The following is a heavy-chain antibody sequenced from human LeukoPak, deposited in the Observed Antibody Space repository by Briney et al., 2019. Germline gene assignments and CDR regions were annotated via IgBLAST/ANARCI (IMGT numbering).Heavy chain of an antibody. CDR3: ARDLFLGYDNHDDP. V-gene: IGHV1-2*06. CDR1: GYTFTGYY. Sequence: ASVKVSCKVSGYTFTGYYMHWVRQAPGQGLEWMGRINPNSGGTNYAQKFQGRVTMTRDTSISTAYMELSRLRSDDTAVYYCARDLFLGYDNHDDPWGQGTLVTVSS. J-gene: IGHJ5*02. CDR2: INPNSGGT. D-gene: IGHD3-9*01.